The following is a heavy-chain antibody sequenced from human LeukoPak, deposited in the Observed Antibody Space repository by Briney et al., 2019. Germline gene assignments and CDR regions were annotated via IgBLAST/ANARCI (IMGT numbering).Heavy chain of an antibody. J-gene: IGHJ6*03. CDR3: ARAAYCGGDCYSWYYYYYMDV. Sequence: GGSLRLSCAASGFTFSSYSMNWVRQAPGKGREWVSSISSSSSYIYYADSVKGRFTISRDNAKNSLYLQMNSQRAEDTAVYYCARAAYCGGDCYSWYYYYYMDVWGKGTTVTISS. V-gene: IGHV3-21*01. D-gene: IGHD2-21*02. CDR2: ISSSSSYI. CDR1: GFTFSSYS.